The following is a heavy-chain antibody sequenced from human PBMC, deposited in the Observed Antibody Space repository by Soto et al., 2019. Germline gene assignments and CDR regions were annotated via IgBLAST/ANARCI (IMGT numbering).Heavy chain of an antibody. CDR2: ISGSGGST. J-gene: IGHJ4*02. Sequence: GQPLKISCAASGFTISSYAMSCVRQAPGKGLEWVSAISGSGGSTYHADSVKGRFTISRDNSKNTLYLQMNSLRAEDTAVYYCATHWSGYYPYYFDYWGQGTLVTVSS. V-gene: IGHV3-23*01. CDR1: GFTISSYA. CDR3: ATHWSGYYPYYFDY. D-gene: IGHD3-3*01.